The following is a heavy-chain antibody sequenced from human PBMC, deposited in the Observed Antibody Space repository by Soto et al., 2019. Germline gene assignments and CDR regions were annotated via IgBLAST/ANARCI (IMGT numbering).Heavy chain of an antibody. V-gene: IGHV3-11*01. CDR3: ARDGTYYDILTGEKPYYFDY. J-gene: IGHJ4*02. CDR2: ISSSGSTI. Sequence: GGSLRLSCAASGFTFSDYYMSWIRQAPGKGLEWVSYISSSGSTIYYADSVKGRFTISRDNAKNSLYLQMNSLRAEDTAVYYCARDGTYYDILTGEKPYYFDYWGQGTLVTVSS. CDR1: GFTFSDYY. D-gene: IGHD3-9*01.